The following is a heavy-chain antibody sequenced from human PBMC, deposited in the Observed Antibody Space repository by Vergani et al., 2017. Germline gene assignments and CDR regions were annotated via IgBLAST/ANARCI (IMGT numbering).Heavy chain of an antibody. CDR1: GFTVSSNY. CDR2: IYSGGST. D-gene: IGHD3-10*01. Sequence: EVQLVESGGGLIQPGGSLRLSCAASGFTVSSNYMSWVRQAPGKGLEWVSVIYSGGSTYYADSVKGRFTISRHNSKNTLYLQMNSLRAEDTAVYYCAALWFGEKEFVPEYFFDFWGQGTLVTVSS. CDR3: AALWFGEKEFVPEYFFDF. V-gene: IGHV3-53*01. J-gene: IGHJ4*02.